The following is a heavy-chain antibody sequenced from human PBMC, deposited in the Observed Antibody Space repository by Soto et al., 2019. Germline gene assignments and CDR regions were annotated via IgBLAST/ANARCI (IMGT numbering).Heavy chain of an antibody. V-gene: IGHV4-4*02. CDR3: ARFEGENQKTQWLAHLRGKWFDP. Sequence: QVQLQESGPGLVKPSGTLSLTCAVSGGSISSSNWWSWVRQPPGKGLEWIGEIYHGGSTNYNPSLKSRVTISVDKSKNQFSLKLSSVTAADTAVYYCARFEGENQKTQWLAHLRGKWFDPWGQGTLVTVSS. D-gene: IGHD6-19*01. CDR1: GGSISSSNW. CDR2: IYHGGST. J-gene: IGHJ5*02.